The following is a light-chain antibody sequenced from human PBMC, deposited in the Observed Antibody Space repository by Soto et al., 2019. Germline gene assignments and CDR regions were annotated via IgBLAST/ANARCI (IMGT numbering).Light chain of an antibody. V-gene: IGKV3-20*01. CDR1: QSVSSNY. CDR2: GAS. Sequence: EIVLTQSPGTLSLSPVERATLSCRASQSVSSNYLAWYQQKPGRAPRLLIYGASSRDTGIPDRFSGSGSGTDFTLTISSLQPEDFATYYCQQSYSTPITFGQGTRLEIK. CDR3: QQSYSTPIT. J-gene: IGKJ5*01.